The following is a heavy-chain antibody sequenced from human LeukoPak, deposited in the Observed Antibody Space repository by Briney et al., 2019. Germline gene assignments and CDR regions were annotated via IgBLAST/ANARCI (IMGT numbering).Heavy chain of an antibody. CDR1: GFTVSSNY. Sequence: PGGSLRLSCAASGFTVSSNYMSWVRQAPGKGLEWVSVIYSGGSTYYADSVKGRFTISRDNSKNTLYLQMNSLRAEDTAVYYCAREDIVVVPAAIARYYYGMDVWGQGTTVTVSS. CDR2: IYSGGST. D-gene: IGHD2-2*02. V-gene: IGHV3-66*01. J-gene: IGHJ6*02. CDR3: AREDIVVVPAAIARYYYGMDV.